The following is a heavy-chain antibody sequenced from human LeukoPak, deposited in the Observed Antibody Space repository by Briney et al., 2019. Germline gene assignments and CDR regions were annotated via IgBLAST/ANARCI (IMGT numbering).Heavy chain of an antibody. CDR1: GFTFSSYG. Sequence: PGGSLRLSCAASGFTFSSYGMHWVRQAPGKGLEWVAVISYDGSNKYYADSVKGRFTISRDNSKNTLYLQMNSLRAEDTAVYYCARDTYGSGNEVAFDIWGQGTMVTVSP. CDR2: ISYDGSNK. CDR3: ARDTYGSGNEVAFDI. D-gene: IGHD3-10*01. J-gene: IGHJ3*02. V-gene: IGHV3-30*03.